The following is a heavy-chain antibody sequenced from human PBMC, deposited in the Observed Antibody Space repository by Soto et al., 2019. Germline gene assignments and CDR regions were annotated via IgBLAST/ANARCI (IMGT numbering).Heavy chain of an antibody. D-gene: IGHD2-8*01. Sequence: EVQLLESGGGLVQPGGSLRLSCAAAGFSFSAYAMNWVRQAPGKWLQWVSGLVGSGADNNYADSVRGRFTVSRENSKNNRYLQMNRLRDEDTAVYYCAKDLIAGNGVWEAFDMWGRGTKVTVSS. CDR3: AKDLIAGNGVWEAFDM. V-gene: IGHV3-23*01. CDR2: LVGSGADN. CDR1: GFSFSAYA. J-gene: IGHJ3*02.